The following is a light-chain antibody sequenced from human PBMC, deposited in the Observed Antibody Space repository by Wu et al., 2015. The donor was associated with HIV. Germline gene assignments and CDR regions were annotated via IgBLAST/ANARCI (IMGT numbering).Light chain of an antibody. Sequence: SSLSASIGDRVNITCRASQVHFTYLAWYQQTPGKAPRVLIYDASTSQSGVSSRFSGSGSGTDFTLTISGLQREDFAVYFCQQLNSFPLTFGQGSRLEI. J-gene: IGKJ5*01. CDR1: QVHFTY. CDR2: DAS. CDR3: QQLNSFPLT. V-gene: IGKV1-13*02.